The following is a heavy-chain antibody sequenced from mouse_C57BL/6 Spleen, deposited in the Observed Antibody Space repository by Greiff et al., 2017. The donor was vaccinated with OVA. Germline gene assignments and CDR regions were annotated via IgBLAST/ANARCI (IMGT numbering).Heavy chain of an antibody. Sequence: DVMLVESGGGLVKPGGSLKLSCAASGFTFSSYTMSWVRQTPEKRLEWVATISGGGGNTYYPDSVKGRFTISRDNAKNTLYLQMSSLRSEDTALYYCARNYGTGYFDVWGTGTTVTVSS. V-gene: IGHV5-9*01. CDR2: ISGGGGNT. CDR1: GFTFSSYT. D-gene: IGHD1-2*01. J-gene: IGHJ1*03. CDR3: ARNYGTGYFDV.